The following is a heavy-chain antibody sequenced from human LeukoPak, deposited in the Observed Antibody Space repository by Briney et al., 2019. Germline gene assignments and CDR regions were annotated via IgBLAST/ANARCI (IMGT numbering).Heavy chain of an antibody. Sequence: ASVKVSWKASGYTFTSYYMHWVRQAPGQGLEWMGIINPSGGSTSYAQKFQGRVTMTRDTSTSTVYMELSSLRSEDTAVYYCARGLGSSGYYYYFDYWGQGTLVTVSS. CDR3: ARGLGSSGYYYYFDY. V-gene: IGHV1-46*01. CDR2: INPSGGST. CDR1: GYTFTSYY. D-gene: IGHD3-22*01. J-gene: IGHJ4*02.